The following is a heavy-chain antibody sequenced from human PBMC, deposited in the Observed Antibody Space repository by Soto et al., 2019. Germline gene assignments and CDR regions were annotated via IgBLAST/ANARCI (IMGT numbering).Heavy chain of an antibody. Sequence: GESLKISCKGSGYIFSSYWITCFLQMRGKVLEWMGRIDPSDSYTNYSPSFQGHVTISADTSISTAYLQWSSLKASDTAIYYCARQEYTSSFGVDVWGQGTTVTVSS. CDR2: IDPSDSYT. J-gene: IGHJ6*02. V-gene: IGHV5-10-1*01. CDR1: GYIFSSYW. CDR3: ARQEYTSSFGVDV. D-gene: IGHD6-6*01.